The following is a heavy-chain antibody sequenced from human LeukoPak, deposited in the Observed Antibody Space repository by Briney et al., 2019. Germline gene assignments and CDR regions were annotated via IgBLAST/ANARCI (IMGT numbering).Heavy chain of an antibody. CDR1: GGTFSSYN. CDR3: ARESVAGGFEY. CDR2: IIPVQGTP. J-gene: IGHJ4*02. D-gene: IGHD6-19*01. V-gene: IGHV1-69*08. Sequence: SVKVSCKASGGTFSSYNFIWVRQAPGQGLEWMGGIIPVQGTPNYAQKFQDRVTISADKSTTTVYMALSSLRCEDTAMYYCARESVAGGFEYWGQGTLVTVSS.